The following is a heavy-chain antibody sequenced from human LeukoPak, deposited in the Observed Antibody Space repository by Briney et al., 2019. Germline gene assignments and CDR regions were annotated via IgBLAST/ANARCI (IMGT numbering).Heavy chain of an antibody. CDR1: GFTFSSYA. CDR3: VAGGAYCGGDCNRIY. D-gene: IGHD2-21*02. V-gene: IGHV3-23*01. CDR2: LSGGGGGTIYA. Sequence: GGSLRLSCAASGFTFSSYALSWVRQSPGKGLEWVSGLSGGGGGTIYAYYTDSVKGRFTISRDNSKNTLYLEMNSLRAEDTAVYYCVAGGAYCGGDCNRIYWGQGTLVTVPS. J-gene: IGHJ4*02.